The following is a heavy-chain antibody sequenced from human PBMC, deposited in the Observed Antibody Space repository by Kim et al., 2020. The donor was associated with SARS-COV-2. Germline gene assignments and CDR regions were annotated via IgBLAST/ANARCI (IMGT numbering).Heavy chain of an antibody. CDR2: ISCDGSNK. V-gene: IGHV3-30*03. J-gene: IGHJ6*01. CDR1: GITFRNYA. Sequence: GGPQSLSCAASGITFRNYALNWVRQAPGKGLEWVAVISCDGSNKYYADSVKGRFTISRDNSKNTLYLHMNSLRIEDTALYFCATYLARCLASGYVSGMDV. CDR3: ATYLARCLASGYVSGMDV. D-gene: IGHD5-12*01.